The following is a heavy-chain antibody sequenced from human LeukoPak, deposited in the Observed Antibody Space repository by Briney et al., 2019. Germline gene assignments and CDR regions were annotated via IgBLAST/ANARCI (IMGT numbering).Heavy chain of an antibody. CDR1: GYTFSSHD. D-gene: IGHD2-2*01. CDR2: MNPKSGNR. CDR3: ARGGDTCSDTGCFKNWFDP. J-gene: IGHJ5*02. V-gene: IGHV1-8*01. Sequence: ASVKVSCRASGYTFSSHDINWVRQAPGQGLEWMGWMNPKSGNRGSAQRFQGRVTMTRDTSTGTAYMELTSLTSEDTAIYYCARGGDTCSDTGCFKNWFDPWGQGTLVTVSS.